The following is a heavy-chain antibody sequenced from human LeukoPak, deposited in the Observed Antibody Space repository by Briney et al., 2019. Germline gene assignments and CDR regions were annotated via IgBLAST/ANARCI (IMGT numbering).Heavy chain of an antibody. Sequence: SETLSLTCAVYGGSFSGYYWSWIRQPPGKGLGWIGEINHSGSTNYNPSLKSRVTISVDTSKNQFSLKLSSVTAADTAVYYCARQQPGVARSSSWYLVGSNYFDYWGQGTLVTVSS. J-gene: IGHJ4*02. D-gene: IGHD6-13*01. V-gene: IGHV4-34*01. CDR3: ARQQPGVARSSSWYLVGSNYFDY. CDR2: INHSGST. CDR1: GGSFSGYY.